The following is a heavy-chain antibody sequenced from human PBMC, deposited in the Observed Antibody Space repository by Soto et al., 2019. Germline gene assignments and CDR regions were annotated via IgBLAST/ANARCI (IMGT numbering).Heavy chain of an antibody. CDR2: ISGGGSNT. Sequence: EVQLLESGGGLVQRGGSLRLSCAASGFPFSSYVMSWVRQAPGKGLEGVSGISGGGSNTYYADSVKGRFTISRDNSKNTLLLQMNSRGAEDTGVYYCAKDSNKYSSSLRGRYFDYWGQGIGVTVSS. CDR3: AKDSNKYSSSLRGRYFDY. D-gene: IGHD4-4*01. CDR1: GFPFSSYV. V-gene: IGHV3-23*01. J-gene: IGHJ4*02.